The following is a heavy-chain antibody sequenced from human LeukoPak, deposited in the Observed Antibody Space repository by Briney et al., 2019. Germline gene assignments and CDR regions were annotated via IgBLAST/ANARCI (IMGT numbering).Heavy chain of an antibody. J-gene: IGHJ4*02. Sequence: SETLSLTCAVYGGSFSGYYWSWIRQPPGKGLEWIGEINHSGSTNYNPSLKSRVTISVDTSKNQFSLKLSSVTAADTAVYYCARGFQDGYNSVSYGYWGQGTLVTVSS. CDR2: INHSGST. V-gene: IGHV4-34*01. D-gene: IGHD5-24*01. CDR3: ARGFQDGYNSVSYGY. CDR1: GGSFSGYY.